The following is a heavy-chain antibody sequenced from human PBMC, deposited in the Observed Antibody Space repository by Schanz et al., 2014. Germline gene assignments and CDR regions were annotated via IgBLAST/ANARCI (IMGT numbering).Heavy chain of an antibody. J-gene: IGHJ4*02. CDR1: GYTFTSYS. Sequence: QVQLVQSGAEVKKPGASVKVSCKASGYTFTSYSMHWVRQAPGQGLEWMGIINLSGGSTNNAQKCQGRLTMTRDTSTSTVYMELSSLRSEDTAVYYCARGVYSSGWYDRDIAHFDYWGQGTLVTVSS. CDR2: INLSGGST. CDR3: ARGVYSSGWYDRDIAHFDY. V-gene: IGHV1-46*01. D-gene: IGHD6-19*01.